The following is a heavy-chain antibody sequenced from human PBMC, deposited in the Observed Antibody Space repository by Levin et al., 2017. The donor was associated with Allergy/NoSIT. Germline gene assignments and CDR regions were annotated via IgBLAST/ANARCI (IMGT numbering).Heavy chain of an antibody. CDR2: INAGNGNT. J-gene: IGHJ3*02. CDR1: GYTFTSYA. Sequence: GESLKISCKASGYTFTSYAMHWVRQAPGQRLEWMGWINAGNGNTKYSQKFQGRVTITRDTSASTAYMELSSLRSEDTAVYYCARPWSWYSSGWRDAFDIWGQGTMVTVSS. CDR3: ARPWSWYSSGWRDAFDI. D-gene: IGHD6-19*01. V-gene: IGHV1-3*01.